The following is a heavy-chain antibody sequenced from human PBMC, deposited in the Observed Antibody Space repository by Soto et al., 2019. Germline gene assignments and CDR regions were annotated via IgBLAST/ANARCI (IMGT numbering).Heavy chain of an antibody. V-gene: IGHV4-39*01. CDR2: IYYSGST. J-gene: IGHJ3*02. Sequence: SXTFTFCRCSISSISYYWGWIRQPPGKGLEWIGSIYYSGSTYYNPSLKSRVTISVDTSKNQFSLKLSSVTAADTAVYYCARHNTAYDAFDIWGQGTMVTV. CDR3: ARHNTAYDAFDI. CDR1: RCSISSISYY. D-gene: IGHD2-2*02.